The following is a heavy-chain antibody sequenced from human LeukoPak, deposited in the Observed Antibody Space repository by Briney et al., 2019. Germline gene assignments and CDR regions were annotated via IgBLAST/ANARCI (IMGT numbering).Heavy chain of an antibody. J-gene: IGHJ6*02. Sequence: ASVKVSCKASGYTFTDYYIHWVRQAPGQGLEWMGWINPNSGGTNYAQKFQGRVTMTRDTSIHTAYMELSRLRSDDAAVYSCAGGITTRHFYYGMDVWGQGTTVTVSS. CDR3: AGGITTRHFYYGMDV. V-gene: IGHV1-2*02. CDR1: GYTFTDYY. D-gene: IGHD3-22*01. CDR2: INPNSGGT.